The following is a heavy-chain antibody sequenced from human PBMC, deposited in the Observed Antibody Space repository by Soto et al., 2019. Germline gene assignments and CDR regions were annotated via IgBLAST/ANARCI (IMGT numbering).Heavy chain of an antibody. V-gene: IGHV2-5*02. D-gene: IGHD2-2*01. CDR1: GFSLSTSGVG. J-gene: IGHJ5*01. CDR3: ARGVRYCPRTNCPNCFGS. Sequence: QITLKESGPTLVKPTQTLTLTCTFSGFSLSTSGVGVGWIRQPPGKALEWLALIYWDDDKRYSPSLNNRLTITKDTSKNQVVLTMTNVDPMDTATYYCARGVRYCPRTNCPNCFGSWGQGTLVTVSS. CDR2: IYWDDDK.